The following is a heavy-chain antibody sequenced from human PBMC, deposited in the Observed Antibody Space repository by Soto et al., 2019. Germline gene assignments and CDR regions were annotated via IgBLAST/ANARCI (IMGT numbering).Heavy chain of an antibody. CDR2: ISYDGSNQ. CDR3: ASADNILGASGDY. V-gene: IGHV3-30-3*01. CDR1: RLGFGSYA. D-gene: IGHD1-26*01. J-gene: IGHJ4*02. Sequence: QVQLVESGGGVVQPGRSLRLSCAASRLGFGSYAMHWVRQAPGKGLEWVAVISYDGSNQYYADSVRGRFTISRDNSKNTLYLQMNSLRGEDTAVYYCASADNILGASGDYWGQGTLVIVSS.